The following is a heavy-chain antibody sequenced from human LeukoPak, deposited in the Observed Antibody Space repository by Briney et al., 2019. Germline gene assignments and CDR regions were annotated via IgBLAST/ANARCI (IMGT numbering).Heavy chain of an antibody. CDR3: ARGRGYSQSNWVDP. CDR2: ISGSGGRS. J-gene: IGHJ5*02. D-gene: IGHD5-18*01. CDR1: GFIFSSYA. Sequence: GGSLRLSCAASGFIFSSYAMSWVRQAPGKGLEWVSGISGSGGRSYYADSVKGRFTISRDNSKNTLYLQMNSLRAEDTAVYYCARGRGYSQSNWVDPWGQGTMVTVSA. V-gene: IGHV3-23*01.